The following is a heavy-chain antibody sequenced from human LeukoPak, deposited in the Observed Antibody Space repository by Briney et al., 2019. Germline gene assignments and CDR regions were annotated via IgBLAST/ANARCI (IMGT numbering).Heavy chain of an antibody. CDR2: INHSGAS. V-gene: IGHV4-34*01. D-gene: IGHD1-14*01. CDR1: GGSLSGFF. Sequence: SETLSLTCAVSGGSLSGFFWSWIRQPPGKGLEWIGAINHSGASNYKPSLKSRVTISVDKSRTHLSLMLTSVTAADTALEYWARGGRTKYTSGDFAYWGQGTLVTVSS. CDR3: ARGGRTKYTSGDFAY. J-gene: IGHJ4*02.